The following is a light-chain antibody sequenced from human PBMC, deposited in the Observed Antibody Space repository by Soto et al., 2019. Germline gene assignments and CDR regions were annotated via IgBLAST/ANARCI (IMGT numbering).Light chain of an antibody. J-gene: IGKJ5*01. CDR1: QSVNSNY. V-gene: IGKV3D-20*02. CDR2: GAS. CDR3: QQRSNWPLIT. Sequence: EIVFTQSPGTLSLSPGERSTLSCRASQSVNSNYLAWYQQRPGQAPRLLIYGASNRASGIPDRFRGSGSGTDFTLTISSLETEDFAVYYCQQRSNWPLITFGQGTRLEIK.